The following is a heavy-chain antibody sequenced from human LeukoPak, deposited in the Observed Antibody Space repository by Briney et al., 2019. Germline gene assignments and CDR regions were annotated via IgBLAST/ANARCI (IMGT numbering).Heavy chain of an antibody. Sequence: SETLSLTCAVFGGSFSGHYWSCIRQTPGKGLEWIGEINHSGSTHYNPSLKSRVTISADTSKNQFSLKLTSVTAADAAVYYCASGTRYNPFDYWGQGTRVTVSS. D-gene: IGHD3-16*02. CDR1: GGSFSGHY. CDR3: ASGTRYNPFDY. V-gene: IGHV4-34*01. CDR2: INHSGST. J-gene: IGHJ4*02.